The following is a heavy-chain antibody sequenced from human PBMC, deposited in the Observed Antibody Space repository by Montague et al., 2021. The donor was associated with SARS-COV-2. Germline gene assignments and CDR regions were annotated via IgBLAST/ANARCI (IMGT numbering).Heavy chain of an antibody. CDR3: ARHLRVGNRWNGFEADY. CDR2: IFYSGST. CDR1: GDSISSTDHY. V-gene: IGHV4-39*01. Sequence: SETLSLTRTVSGDSISSTDHYWAWMRQPPGKGLEWIASIFYSGSTYYNPSLKSRVTISVDTSKNLFSLQLNPVTPADTSVYYCARHLRVGNRWNGFEADYWGQGALVSVSS. J-gene: IGHJ4*02. D-gene: IGHD1-1*01.